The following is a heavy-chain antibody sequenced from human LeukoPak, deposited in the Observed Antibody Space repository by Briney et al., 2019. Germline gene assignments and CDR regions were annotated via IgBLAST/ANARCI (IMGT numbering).Heavy chain of an antibody. V-gene: IGHV1-2*02. CDR3: AREKIGSGYDQDLDY. Sequence: ASVKVSCKASGYTFTGYYMHWVRQAPGQGLEWMGWINPNSGGTNYAQKFQGRVTMTRDTSISTAYMELSSLTSDDTAVYYCAREKIGSGYDQDLDYWGQGTLVTVSS. J-gene: IGHJ4*02. CDR1: GYTFTGYY. D-gene: IGHD5-12*01. CDR2: INPNSGGT.